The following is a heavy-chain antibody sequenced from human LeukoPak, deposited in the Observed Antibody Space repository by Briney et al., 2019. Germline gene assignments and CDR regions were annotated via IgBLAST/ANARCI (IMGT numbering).Heavy chain of an antibody. Sequence: PGGSLGLSCAVSGFTLSSYAMSWVRQAPGKGLEWVSAISGSGGSTYYADSVKGRLTISRDNFQNTLYLQMNSLRVEDTRVYFCAKIECGGDCYSGYFDYWGQGTLVTVYS. CDR1: GFTLSSYA. V-gene: IGHV3-23*01. CDR3: AKIECGGDCYSGYFDY. D-gene: IGHD2-21*02. CDR2: ISGSGGST. J-gene: IGHJ4*02.